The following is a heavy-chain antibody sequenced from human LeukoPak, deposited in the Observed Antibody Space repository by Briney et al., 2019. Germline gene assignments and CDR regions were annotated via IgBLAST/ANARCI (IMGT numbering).Heavy chain of an antibody. Sequence: ASVKVSCKASGYTFTSYYMHWVRQAPGQGLEWMRIINPSGGSTSYAQKFQGRVTMTRDTSTSTVYMELSSLRSEDTAVYYCARDDQESSGYRNWFDPWGQGTLVTVSS. V-gene: IGHV1-46*01. CDR3: ARDDQESSGYRNWFDP. J-gene: IGHJ5*02. CDR1: GYTFTSYY. D-gene: IGHD3-22*01. CDR2: INPSGGST.